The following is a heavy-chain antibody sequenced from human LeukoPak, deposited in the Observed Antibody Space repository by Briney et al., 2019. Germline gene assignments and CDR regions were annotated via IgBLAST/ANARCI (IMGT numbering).Heavy chain of an antibody. V-gene: IGHV1-46*01. CDR2: INPSGGNT. CDR3: ARGLSDYYGSGSHYYMDV. CDR1: GYTFTSYF. Sequence: ASVKVSCKASGYTFTSYFIHWVRQAPGQGLEWMGIINPSGGNTGYAQKFQGRVTITRNTSISTAYMELSSLRSEDTAVYYCARGLSDYYGSGSHYYMDVWGKGTTVTVSS. D-gene: IGHD3-10*01. J-gene: IGHJ6*03.